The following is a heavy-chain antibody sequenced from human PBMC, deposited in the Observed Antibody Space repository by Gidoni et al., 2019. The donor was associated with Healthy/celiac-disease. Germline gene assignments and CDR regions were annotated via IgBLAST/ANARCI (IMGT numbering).Heavy chain of an antibody. CDR2: ISYDGSNK. CDR3: AKTLVVAANVEAFDI. J-gene: IGHJ3*02. D-gene: IGHD2-15*01. V-gene: IGHV3-30*18. Sequence: QVQLLESGGGVVPPGRSLRLSCAASGFTFSRYGMHWVRQAPGKGLEWVAVISYDGSNKYYADSVKGRFTISRDNSKNTLYLQMNSRRAEDTAVDYCAKTLVVAANVEAFDIWGQGTMVTVSS. CDR1: GFTFSRYG.